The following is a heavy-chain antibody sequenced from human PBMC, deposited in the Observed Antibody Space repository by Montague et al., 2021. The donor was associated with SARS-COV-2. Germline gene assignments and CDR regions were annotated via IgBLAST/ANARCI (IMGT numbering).Heavy chain of an antibody. V-gene: IGHV3-21*01. CDR3: ASSRAAGTVYYYYGMDV. J-gene: IGHJ6*02. D-gene: IGHD6-13*01. CDR1: GFTFSSYS. Sequence: SLRLSCAASGFTFSSYSMNWVRQAPGKGLEWVSYISRSRSYIYYVDSVKGRFTISRDNAKNSLYLQMNSLRAEDTAVYYCASSRAAGTVYYYYGMDVWGQGTTVTVSS. CDR2: ISRSRSYI.